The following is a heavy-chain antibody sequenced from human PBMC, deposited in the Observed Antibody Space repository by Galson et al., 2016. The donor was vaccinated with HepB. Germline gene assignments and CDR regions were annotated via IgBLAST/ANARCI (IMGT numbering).Heavy chain of an antibody. J-gene: IGHJ6*02. CDR3: ARDRLTSVTRHWTGTTYSYYGMDV. D-gene: IGHD1-14*01. V-gene: IGHV3-7*03. CDR1: GFSSSAYW. CDR2: IKQDGSDK. Sequence: SLRLSCAASGFSSSAYWMSWVRQSPGKGLAWVANIKQDGSDKYYVDSVKGRFTISSDNARNSLYLQVNGLRADDTAVYYCARDRLTSVTRHWTGTTYSYYGMDVWGQGTTVTGSS.